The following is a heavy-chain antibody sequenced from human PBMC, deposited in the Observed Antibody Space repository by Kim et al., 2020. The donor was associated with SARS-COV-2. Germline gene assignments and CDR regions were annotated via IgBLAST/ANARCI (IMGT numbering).Heavy chain of an antibody. Sequence: GGSLRLSCAASGFTFSSYAMHWVRQAPGKGLEWVAVISYDGSNKYYADSAKGRFTISRDNSKNTLYLQMNSLRAEDTAVYYCARFLATDAFDIWGQGTMVTVSS. CDR2: ISYDGSNK. V-gene: IGHV3-30-3*01. D-gene: IGHD3-3*02. CDR3: ARFLATDAFDI. J-gene: IGHJ3*02. CDR1: GFTFSSYA.